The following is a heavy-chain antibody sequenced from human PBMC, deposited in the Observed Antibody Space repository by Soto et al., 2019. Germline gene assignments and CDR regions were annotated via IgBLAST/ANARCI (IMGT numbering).Heavy chain of an antibody. Sequence: EVQLVESGGGLVQPGGSLRLSCAASGFTFSSYWMHWVRQAPGKGLVWVSRINSDGSSTSYADSVKGRFTISRDNSKNTLYLQMNSLGAEGTAVYYCARGGYCSGGSCYPGWWFDPWGQGSLVTVSS. J-gene: IGHJ5*02. V-gene: IGHV3-74*01. CDR1: GFTFSSYW. CDR3: ARGGYCSGGSCYPGWWFDP. CDR2: INSDGSST. D-gene: IGHD2-15*01.